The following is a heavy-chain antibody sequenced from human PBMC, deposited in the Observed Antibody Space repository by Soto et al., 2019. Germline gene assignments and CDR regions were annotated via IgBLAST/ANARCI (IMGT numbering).Heavy chain of an antibody. CDR1: GYTFTSYG. Sequence: ASVKVSCKASGYTFTSYGISWVRQAPGQGLEWMGWISAYNGNTNYAQKLQGRVTMTTDTSTSTAYMELRSLRSDDTAVYYCARETTVTTRGWFDPWGQGTLVTVSS. CDR2: ISAYNGNT. J-gene: IGHJ5*02. V-gene: IGHV1-18*01. D-gene: IGHD4-17*01. CDR3: ARETTVTTRGWFDP.